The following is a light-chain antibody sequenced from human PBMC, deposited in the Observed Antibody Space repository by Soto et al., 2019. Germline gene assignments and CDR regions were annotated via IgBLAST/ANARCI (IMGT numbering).Light chain of an antibody. CDR3: QQANSVHIT. CDR1: QGISRW. J-gene: IGKJ5*01. CDR2: ATS. V-gene: IGKV1-12*01. Sequence: DIQMTQSPSSVSASVGDRVTITCRASQGISRWLAWYQQKPGKAPKFLIYATSSFQSGVPSRFSGSGSGTDFTLTISSLQPEDFATYYCQQANSVHITFGQGTRLEIK.